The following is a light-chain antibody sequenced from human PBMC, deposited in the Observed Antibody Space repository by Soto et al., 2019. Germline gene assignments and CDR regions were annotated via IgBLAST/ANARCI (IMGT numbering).Light chain of an antibody. J-gene: IGKJ5*01. CDR1: QSVSSSY. CDR2: GAS. CDR3: LQYDGWPLT. V-gene: IGKV3-20*01. Sequence: EIVLTQSPGTLSLSPGERATLSCRASQSVSSSYLAWYQQKPGQAPRLLIYGASSRATGIPDRFSGSGSGTDFTLTISRLEPEDFVVYYCLQYDGWPLTFGQGTRLEIK.